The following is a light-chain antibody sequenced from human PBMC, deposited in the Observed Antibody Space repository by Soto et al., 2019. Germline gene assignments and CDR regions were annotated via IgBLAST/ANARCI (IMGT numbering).Light chain of an antibody. CDR1: QSVTSNY. V-gene: IGKV3-20*01. CDR3: HQYGSSITWT. CDR2: AAS. Sequence: EVVLTQSPGTVSLSPGERATLSCRASQSVTSNYLAWYQQKPGQAPRLLIYAASSRATGIPDRFSGSGSGTDVTLGISRLEPEDFAVYLCHQYGSSITWTFGQGTKVEIK. J-gene: IGKJ1*01.